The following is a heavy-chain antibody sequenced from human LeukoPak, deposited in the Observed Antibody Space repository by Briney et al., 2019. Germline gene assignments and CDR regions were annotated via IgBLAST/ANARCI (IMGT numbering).Heavy chain of an antibody. J-gene: IGHJ4*02. D-gene: IGHD6-19*01. V-gene: IGHV4-61*01. CDR2: IYYSGST. Sequence: SETLSLTCTVSGGSVSSGRYYWSWIRQPPGKGLEWIGYIYYSGSTNYNPSLKSRVTISVDTSKNQFSLKLSSVTAADTAVYYCARDSVAGPDYWGQGTLVTVSS. CDR1: GGSVSSGRYY. CDR3: ARDSVAGPDY.